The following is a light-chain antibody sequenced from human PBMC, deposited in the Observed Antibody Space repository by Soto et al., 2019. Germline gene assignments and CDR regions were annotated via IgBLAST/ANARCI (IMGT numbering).Light chain of an antibody. CDR3: QHYNNCPRT. CDR2: GAS. V-gene: IGKV3-15*01. CDR1: QSVSSN. Sequence: EIVMTQSPATLSVSPGERATLSFRASQSVSSNLAWYQQKPGQAPRLLIYGASTRANGIPARFSGSGSVTEFTLTISILQSEDFAVYYCQHYNNCPRTFGQGTKVEIK. J-gene: IGKJ1*01.